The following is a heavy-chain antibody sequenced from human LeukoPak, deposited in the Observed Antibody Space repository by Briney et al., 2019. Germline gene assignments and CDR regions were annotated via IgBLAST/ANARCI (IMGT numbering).Heavy chain of an antibody. V-gene: IGHV4-34*01. CDR2: INHSGST. CDR1: GGSFSGYY. CDR3: ARAPIVVVIATSGGWFDP. D-gene: IGHD2-21*01. J-gene: IGHJ5*02. Sequence: PSETLSLTCAVYGGSFSGYYWSWLRQPPGKGLEWIGEINHSGSTNYNPSLRSRVTISVDTSKNQFSLMLSSVTAADTAVYFCARAPIVVVIATSGGWFDPWSQGTLVTVSS.